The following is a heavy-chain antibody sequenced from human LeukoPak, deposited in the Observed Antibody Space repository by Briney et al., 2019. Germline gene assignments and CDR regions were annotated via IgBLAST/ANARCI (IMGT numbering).Heavy chain of an antibody. CDR1: GYTFTGYY. CDR3: ARGDYGDYGDAFDI. Sequence: ASVKVSCKASGYTFTGYYMHWVRQAPGQGLEWTGWINPNSGGTNYAQKFQGWVTMTRDTSISTAYMELSRLRSDDTAVYYCARGDYGDYGDAFDIWGQGTMVTVSS. CDR2: INPNSGGT. D-gene: IGHD4-17*01. J-gene: IGHJ3*02. V-gene: IGHV1-2*04.